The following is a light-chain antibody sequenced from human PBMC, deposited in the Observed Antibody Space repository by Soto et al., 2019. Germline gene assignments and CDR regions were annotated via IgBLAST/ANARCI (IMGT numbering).Light chain of an antibody. CDR2: GAS. CDR3: QQFGTSPPST. Sequence: EIVLTQSPGTLSLSPGERATLSCRASQSVSSIYFAWYQQKPGQAPRLLIYGASSRATGIPDRVSGSGSGTDFTLTISRLEPEDFAVYYCQQFGTSPPSTFGQGTRLEIK. J-gene: IGKJ5*01. CDR1: QSVSSIY. V-gene: IGKV3-20*01.